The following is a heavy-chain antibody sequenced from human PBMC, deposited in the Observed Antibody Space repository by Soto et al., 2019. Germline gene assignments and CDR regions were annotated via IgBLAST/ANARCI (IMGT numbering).Heavy chain of an antibody. Sequence: GESLKISCKGSGYSFTDYWISWVRQMPVKGLEWMGRIDPSDSYSDYSSSFEGHVTFSADESISTVYLQWSSLKASDTATYYCARQVGYCGGGSCSDFQFWGQGTVVTVSS. CDR1: GYSFTDYW. D-gene: IGHD2-15*01. V-gene: IGHV5-10-1*01. CDR2: IDPSDSYS. J-gene: IGHJ4*02. CDR3: ARQVGYCGGGSCSDFQF.